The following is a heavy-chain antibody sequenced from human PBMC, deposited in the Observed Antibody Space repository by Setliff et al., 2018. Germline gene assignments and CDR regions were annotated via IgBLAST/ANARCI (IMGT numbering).Heavy chain of an antibody. CDR3: ARIDYGGNSVYFDY. D-gene: IGHD4-17*01. Sequence: ASVKVSCKASGYTFTSYGISWVRQAPGQGLEWMGWISAYNGNTNYAQKLQGRVTMTTDTSTNTAYMELRSLRSDDTAMYYCARIDYGGNSVYFDYWGQGTLVTAPQ. V-gene: IGHV1-18*01. CDR1: GYTFTSYG. J-gene: IGHJ4*02. CDR2: ISAYNGNT.